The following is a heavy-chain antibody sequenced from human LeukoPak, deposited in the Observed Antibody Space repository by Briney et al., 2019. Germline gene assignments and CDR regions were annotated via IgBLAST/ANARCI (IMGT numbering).Heavy chain of an antibody. V-gene: IGHV4-34*01. D-gene: IGHD6-13*01. CDR2: IDHSGST. J-gene: IGHJ6*02. CDR1: GGSFSGYY. Sequence: PETLSLTCAVYGGSFSGYYWSWIRQPPGKGLEWIGEIDHSGSTTYNPSLKSRVTISLDTSKNQFSLKMNSVTAADTAVYYCASRIAAAGYYYYYYAMDVWGQGTTVTVSS. CDR3: ASRIAAAGYYYYYYAMDV.